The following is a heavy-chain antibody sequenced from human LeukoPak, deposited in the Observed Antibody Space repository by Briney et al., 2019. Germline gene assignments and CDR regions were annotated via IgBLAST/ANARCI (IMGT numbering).Heavy chain of an antibody. CDR3: ARRYSNSYFDY. D-gene: IGHD4-11*01. CDR2: VYQSGIT. V-gene: IGHV4-38-2*01. Sequence: SETLSLTCAVSGYSISSGYYWGWIRQPPGKGLEWIGNVYQSGITYNNASLKSRVTISVDTSKNQFSLKLNSVTAADTAVYYCARRYSNSYFDYWGQGTLVTVSS. J-gene: IGHJ4*02. CDR1: GYSISSGYY.